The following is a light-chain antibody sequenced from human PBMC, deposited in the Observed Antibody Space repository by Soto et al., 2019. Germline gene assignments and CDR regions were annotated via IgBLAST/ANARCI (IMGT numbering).Light chain of an antibody. J-gene: IGKJ4*01. CDR3: QRYNNWPLT. Sequence: EFVLTQSPGTLSLSPGERATLSCRASQTVRNNYLAWYQQKPGQAPRLLIYDASSRATGIPDRFSGGGSGTDFTLTISRLEPEDFAVYYCQRYNNWPLTFGGGTKVEN. V-gene: IGKV3-20*01. CDR2: DAS. CDR1: QTVRNNY.